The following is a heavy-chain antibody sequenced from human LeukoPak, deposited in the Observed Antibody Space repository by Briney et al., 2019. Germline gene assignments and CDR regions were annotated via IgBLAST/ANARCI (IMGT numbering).Heavy chain of an antibody. CDR1: GYSISSGYY. CDR3: AREGRENDGSGYFDY. Sequence: PSETLSLTCIVSGYSISSGYYWGWIRQSPGKGLEWIGYIYYTGSTRYNPSLESRVTISLDTSKNQFSLKLSTVTAADTAVYYCAREGRENDGSGYFDYWGQGTLVPVSS. CDR2: IYYTGST. J-gene: IGHJ4*02. D-gene: IGHD1-26*01. V-gene: IGHV4-61*01.